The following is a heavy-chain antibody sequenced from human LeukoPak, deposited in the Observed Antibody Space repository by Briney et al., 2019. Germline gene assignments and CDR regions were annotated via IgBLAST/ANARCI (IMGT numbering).Heavy chain of an antibody. CDR2: ISYSGNT. CDR1: GGSISSGGYS. Sequence: SETLSLTCAVSGGSISSGGYSWSWIRQPPGKGLEWIGYISYSGNTYYNPSLKSRVTISVDTSKNQFSLKLSSVTAADTAVYYCARVDHYDFWVFPWGQGTLVTVSS. CDR3: ARVDHYDFWVFP. J-gene: IGHJ5*02. D-gene: IGHD3-3*01. V-gene: IGHV4-30-4*07.